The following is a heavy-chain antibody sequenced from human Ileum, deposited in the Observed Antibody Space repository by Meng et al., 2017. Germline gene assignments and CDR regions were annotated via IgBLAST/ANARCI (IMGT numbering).Heavy chain of an antibody. J-gene: IGHJ6*02. CDR3: AGDPGLPNGMPV. Sequence: GGSLRLSCAASGFTVSSDYMSWVRQAPGKGLEWVSTISSGGDTYYADSVKGRFIISRDSSRNMLFLQLNSVRSEDTAVYYCAGDPGLPNGMPVWGQGTMVTVSS. V-gene: IGHV3-53*01. CDR1: GFTVSSDY. CDR2: ISSGGDT.